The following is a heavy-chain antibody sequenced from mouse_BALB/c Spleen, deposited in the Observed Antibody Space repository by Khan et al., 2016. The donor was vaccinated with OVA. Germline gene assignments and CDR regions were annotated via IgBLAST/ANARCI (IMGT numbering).Heavy chain of an antibody. CDR2: INPGSGGT. V-gene: IGHV1-54*01. J-gene: IGHJ4*01. Sequence: QVQLQQSGAELVRPGTSVKVSCKASGYTFTNYLIEWVKQRPGQGLEWIGVINPGSGGTNYNEKFKGKATLTADKSSSTAYIQLSSLTSDDSAVYFCARRGFYAMDYWGQGTSVTVSS. CDR3: ARRGFYAMDY. CDR1: GYTFTNYL.